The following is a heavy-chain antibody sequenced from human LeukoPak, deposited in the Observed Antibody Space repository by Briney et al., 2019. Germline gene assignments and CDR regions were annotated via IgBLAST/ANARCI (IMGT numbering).Heavy chain of an antibody. J-gene: IGHJ4*02. D-gene: IGHD2/OR15-2a*01. CDR3: ARGEDYPYFFDY. Sequence: GGSLRLSCAASGFIVSTNYMSWVRQAPGEGLEWVSVIYSGGRTDYADSVKGRFTLSRGNSKNTLYLQMNSLRAEDTAVYYCARGEDYPYFFDYWGQGTLVTVSS. CDR2: IYSGGRT. V-gene: IGHV3-53*01. CDR1: GFIVSTNY.